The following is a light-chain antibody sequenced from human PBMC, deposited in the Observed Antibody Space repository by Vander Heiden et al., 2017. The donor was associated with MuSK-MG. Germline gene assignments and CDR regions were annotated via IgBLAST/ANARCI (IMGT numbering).Light chain of an antibody. CDR2: DRS. J-gene: IGKJ2*02. CDR1: QGISHY. CDR3: QQHHSFPCT. Sequence: DIQMTQSPSSLSASVGDRVTITCRASQGISHYLAWFQQRPGKAPTSLIYDRSTLQSGVPSRFSGSGSWTDFTLTIGSLQPEDFATYYCQQHHSFPCTFGQGTKVEIK. V-gene: IGKV1-16*01.